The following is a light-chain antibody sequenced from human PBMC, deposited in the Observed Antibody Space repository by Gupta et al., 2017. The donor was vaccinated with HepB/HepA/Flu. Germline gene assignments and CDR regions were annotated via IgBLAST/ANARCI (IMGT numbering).Light chain of an antibody. J-gene: IGKJ1*01. CDR2: QAT. CDR3: LQHNNCYRT. Sequence: DIQMTHSPPSLSASVGDRITITCRASQCISSRLSWYQQKPGRAPKHLVYQATRIETGGPPRCSGSGAGTDVILPTSTLQADDVAAYYYLQHNNCYRTFGQGTKVEI. V-gene: IGKV1-5*03. CDR1: QCISSR.